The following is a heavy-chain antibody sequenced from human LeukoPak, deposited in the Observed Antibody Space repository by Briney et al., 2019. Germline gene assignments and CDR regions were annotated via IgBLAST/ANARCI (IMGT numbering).Heavy chain of an antibody. CDR2: IYYSGST. J-gene: IGHJ4*02. Sequence: SETLSLTCTVSGGSISSYYWSWIRQPPGKGLEWIGYIYYSGSTNYDPSLKSRVTISVDTSKNQFSLKLSSVTAADTAVYYCARAEYYYDSSGYLYWGQGTLVTVSS. CDR3: ARAEYYYDSSGYLY. V-gene: IGHV4-59*01. D-gene: IGHD3-22*01. CDR1: GGSISSYY.